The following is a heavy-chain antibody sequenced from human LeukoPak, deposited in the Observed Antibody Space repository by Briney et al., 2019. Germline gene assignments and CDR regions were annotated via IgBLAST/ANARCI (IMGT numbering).Heavy chain of an antibody. CDR1: GFTSYTYW. CDR3: ASGFLDDFWSGHF. Sequence: GGSLTLSCGASGFTSYTYWMSWLRQARGEGLEWVPNIKQDGSEKYYVDSVKGRFTISRDNAKKSLYLQMNSLRAEDTAVYYCASGFLDDFWSGHFWGQGTLVTVSS. J-gene: IGHJ4*02. D-gene: IGHD3-3*01. CDR2: IKQDGSEK. V-gene: IGHV3-7*01.